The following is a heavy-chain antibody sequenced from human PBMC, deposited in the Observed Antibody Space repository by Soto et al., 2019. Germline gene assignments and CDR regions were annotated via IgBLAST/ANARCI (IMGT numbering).Heavy chain of an antibody. J-gene: IGHJ4*02. D-gene: IGHD2-21*02. CDR3: AREWSTSGDLDY. CDR1: GFTFSSHS. V-gene: IGHV3-30-3*01. Sequence: QVQLVESGGGVVQPGRSLRLSCAASGFTFSSHSIQWVRQAPGKGLEWVAVISYDGSIKYYADSVKGRFTISRDNSNNTAYLQMNILRAEDTAVFYCAREWSTSGDLDYWGQGTLVIVSS. CDR2: ISYDGSIK.